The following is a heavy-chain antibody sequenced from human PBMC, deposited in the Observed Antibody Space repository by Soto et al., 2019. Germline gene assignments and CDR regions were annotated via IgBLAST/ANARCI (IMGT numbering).Heavy chain of an antibody. CDR2: IIPLHNTS. CDR3: AIWSNWNPLYYRGMDV. J-gene: IGHJ6*02. V-gene: IGHV1-69*08. D-gene: IGHD1-20*01. Sequence: ASVKVSCKVSGGAFTNYSLNWVRHAPGQGLEWLWGIIPLHNTSNYSLKLLGRGSVTADISSNTVYMHLSGLTSDDTATYYCAIWSNWNPLYYRGMDVWGQGTTVT. CDR1: GGAFTNYS.